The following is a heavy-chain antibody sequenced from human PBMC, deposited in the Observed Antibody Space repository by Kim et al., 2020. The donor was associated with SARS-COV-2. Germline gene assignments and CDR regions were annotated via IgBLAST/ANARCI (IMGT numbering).Heavy chain of an antibody. J-gene: IGHJ4*02. Sequence: GGSLRLSCAASGFNFGTYALQWVRQAPGKGLDWVAFISYDESNRFYADSVKGRFTISRDNSKSTMFLQMNSLTFEDTAVYYCARGPFLWGNPPHPLNVWGQGTLVTVTS. CDR1: GFNFGTYA. D-gene: IGHD3-16*01. CDR3: ARGPFLWGNPPHPLNV. V-gene: IGHV3-30*04. CDR2: ISYDESNR.